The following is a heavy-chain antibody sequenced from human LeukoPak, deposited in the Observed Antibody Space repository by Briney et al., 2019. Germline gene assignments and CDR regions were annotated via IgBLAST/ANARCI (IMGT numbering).Heavy chain of an antibody. V-gene: IGHV4-30-2*01. CDR2: IYHSGST. D-gene: IGHD1-7*01. J-gene: IGHJ4*02. Sequence: PSETLSLTCTVSGGSISSGGYYWSWIRQPPGKGLEWIGYIYHSGSTCYNPSLKSRVTISVDRSKNQFSLKLSSVTAADTAVYYCARGTGTTVYWGQGTLVTVPS. CDR1: GGSISSGGYY. CDR3: ARGTGTTVY.